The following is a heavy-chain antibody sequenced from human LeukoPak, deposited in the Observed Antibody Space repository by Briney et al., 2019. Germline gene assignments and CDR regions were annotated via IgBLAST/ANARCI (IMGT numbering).Heavy chain of an antibody. CDR2: IYYIGST. V-gene: IGHV4-59*08. Sequence: SETLSLTCTVSGGSISSYYWSWIRQPPGKGLEWIGYIYYIGSTNYNPSLKSRVTISVDTSKNQFSLKLSSVTAADTAVYYCARSGYSYGWPNAFDIWGQGTMVTVSS. J-gene: IGHJ3*02. CDR1: GGSISSYY. CDR3: ARSGYSYGWPNAFDI. D-gene: IGHD5-18*01.